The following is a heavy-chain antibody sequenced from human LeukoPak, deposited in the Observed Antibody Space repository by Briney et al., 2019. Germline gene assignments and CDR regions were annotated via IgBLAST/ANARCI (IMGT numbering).Heavy chain of an antibody. V-gene: IGHV6-1*01. J-gene: IGHJ4*02. Sequence: SQTLSLTCAISGDIVSSNSAAWNWIRQSPSRGLEWLGRTYYRSKWYYDYAVAVKSRISINPDTSKNQFSLQLSSVTPEDTAVYYCARDENYYDSSGYYYLDWGQGTLVTVSS. CDR3: ARDENYYDSSGYYYLD. D-gene: IGHD3-22*01. CDR2: TYYRSKWYY. CDR1: GDIVSSNSAA.